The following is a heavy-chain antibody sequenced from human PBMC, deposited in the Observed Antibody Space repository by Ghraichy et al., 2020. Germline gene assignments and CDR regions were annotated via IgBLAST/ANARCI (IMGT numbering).Heavy chain of an antibody. J-gene: IGHJ4*02. CDR1: GFTFSNYW. D-gene: IGHD3-22*01. CDR3: ARQKLSLTYDSSGYSFDY. CDR2: IKEDGSDK. V-gene: IGHV3-7*03. Sequence: GGSLRLSCAVSGFTFSNYWMTWVRQAPGKGLEWVANIKEDGSDKYYVDSVKGRFTISRDNAKNSLYLQMNSLRAEDTAVYYCARQKLSLTYDSSGYSFDYWGQGTLVTVSS.